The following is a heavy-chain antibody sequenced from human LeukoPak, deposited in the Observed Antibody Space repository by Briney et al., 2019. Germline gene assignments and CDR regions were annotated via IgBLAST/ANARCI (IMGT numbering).Heavy chain of an antibody. CDR1: GGSISSYY. J-gene: IGHJ2*01. D-gene: IGHD3-10*01. V-gene: IGHV4-59*01. Sequence: TSETLSLTCTVSGGSISSYYWSWIRQPPGKGLEWIGYIYYSGSTNYNTSLKSRVTISVDTSKNHFSLKLSSVTAADTDVYYGAIFGSSLWYFDLWGRGTLVTVSS. CDR2: IYYSGST. CDR3: AIFGSSLWYFDL.